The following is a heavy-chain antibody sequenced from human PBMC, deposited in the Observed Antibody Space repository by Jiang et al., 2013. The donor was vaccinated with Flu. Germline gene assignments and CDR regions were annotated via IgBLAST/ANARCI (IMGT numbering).Heavy chain of an antibody. CDR1: GFTFNNTW. Sequence: VQLLESGGGLVKPGGSLTLSCAAAGFTFNNTWMSWVRQAPGKGLEWVGRIKGKQSGETTDYATTVQGRFTISRDDSKNMLYLRMNSLKTEDTAVYYCRAASGWGQGTLVSVSS. CDR3: RAASG. CDR2: IKGKQSGETT. D-gene: IGHD6-13*01. J-gene: IGHJ4*02. V-gene: IGHV3-15*01.